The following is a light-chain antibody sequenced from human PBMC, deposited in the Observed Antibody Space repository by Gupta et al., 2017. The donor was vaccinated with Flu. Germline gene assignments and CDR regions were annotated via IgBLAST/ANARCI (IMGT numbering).Light chain of an antibody. CDR1: SSNIGAGYD. V-gene: IGLV1-40*01. CDR2: GNS. J-gene: IGLJ2*01. CDR3: QAYDSSLSGHVV. Sequence: QSVLTQPPSVSGAPCQRVTISCTRSSSNIGAGYDVHWYQQLPGTAPKLLIYGNSNRPSGVPDRFAGSKSGTSASLAITGLQAEDEADYYCQAYDSSLSGHVVFGGGTKLTVL.